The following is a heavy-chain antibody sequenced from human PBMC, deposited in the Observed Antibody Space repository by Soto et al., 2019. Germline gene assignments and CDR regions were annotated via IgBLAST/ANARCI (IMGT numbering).Heavy chain of an antibody. CDR1: GGSFSGYY. D-gene: IGHD2-2*01. CDR2: INHSGST. V-gene: IGHV4-34*01. Sequence: PSETLSLTCAVYGGSFSGYYWSWIRQPPGKGLEWIGEINHSGSTNYNPSLKSRVTISVDTSKNQFSLKLSSVTAADTAVYYCARDLGVPAADDAFDIWGQGTMVTVSS. CDR3: ARDLGVPAADDAFDI. J-gene: IGHJ3*02.